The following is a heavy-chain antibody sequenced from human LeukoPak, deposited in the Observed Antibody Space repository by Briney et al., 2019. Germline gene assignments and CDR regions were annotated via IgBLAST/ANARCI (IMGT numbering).Heavy chain of an antibody. D-gene: IGHD6-19*01. Sequence: SETLSLTCTVSGGSISSSSYYWGWIRQPPGKGLEWIGSIYYSGSTYYNPSLNSRVSISLDTSRNQFSLKLSSVTAADTAVYYWAGSSGWYHSYYYYYRDVWAKGPTVTVSS. CDR3: AGSSGWYHSYYYYYRDV. CDR1: GGSISSSSYY. J-gene: IGHJ6*03. CDR2: IYYSGST. V-gene: IGHV4-39*07.